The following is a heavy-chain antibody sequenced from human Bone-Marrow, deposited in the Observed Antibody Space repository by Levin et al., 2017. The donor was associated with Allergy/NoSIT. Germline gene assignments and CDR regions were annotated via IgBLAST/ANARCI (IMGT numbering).Heavy chain of an antibody. CDR2: IYWDDDK. Sequence: SGPTLVKPTQTLTLTCSFSGFSLTTYGVGVGWIRPPPGKALECLAVIYWDDDKRYSPSLKSRLTITKDPSKNQVVLTMTNVDPMDTATYYCAHGIPNALDVWGQGTTITVSS. CDR1: GFSLTTYGVG. V-gene: IGHV2-5*02. J-gene: IGHJ3*01. D-gene: IGHD2-21*01. CDR3: AHGIPNALDV.